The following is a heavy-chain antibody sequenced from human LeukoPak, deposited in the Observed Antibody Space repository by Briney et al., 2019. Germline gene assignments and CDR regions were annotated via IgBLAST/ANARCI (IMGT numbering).Heavy chain of an antibody. Sequence: SETLSLTCTVSGDSISSPRYYWGWIRQPPGKGLEWIGSIYYSGSTYYNPSLKSRVTISVDTFKNQFSLKLSSVTAADTAVYYCARDLGSSWYGRFDYWGQGTLVTVSS. CDR3: ARDLGSSWYGRFDY. CDR1: GDSISSPRYY. D-gene: IGHD6-13*01. V-gene: IGHV4-39*07. J-gene: IGHJ4*02. CDR2: IYYSGST.